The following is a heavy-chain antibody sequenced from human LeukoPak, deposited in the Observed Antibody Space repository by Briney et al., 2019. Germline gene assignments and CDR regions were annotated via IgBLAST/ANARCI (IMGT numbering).Heavy chain of an antibody. Sequence: GESRKISCKGSGYGFTSYWIGWVRRMPGKGVGWRGIIYPGDSDTRYSPSFQGQVTISADKSISTAYLQWSSLKASDTAMYYCARLIHVYGDYHFDYWGQGTLVTVSS. D-gene: IGHD4-17*01. CDR3: ARLIHVYGDYHFDY. V-gene: IGHV5-51*01. J-gene: IGHJ4*02. CDR1: GYGFTSYW. CDR2: IYPGDSDT.